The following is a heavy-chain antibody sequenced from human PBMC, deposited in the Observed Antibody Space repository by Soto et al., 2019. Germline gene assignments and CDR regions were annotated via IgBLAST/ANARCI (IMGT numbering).Heavy chain of an antibody. Sequence: ASVKVSCKASGYTFTSYGISWVRQAPGQGLEWMGWISAYNGNTNCAQKLQGRVTMTTDTSTSTAYMELRSLRSDDTAVYYCARDRNVDTAMVTGYWGQGTLVTVSS. J-gene: IGHJ4*02. D-gene: IGHD5-18*01. V-gene: IGHV1-18*01. CDR3: ARDRNVDTAMVTGY. CDR1: GYTFTSYG. CDR2: ISAYNGNT.